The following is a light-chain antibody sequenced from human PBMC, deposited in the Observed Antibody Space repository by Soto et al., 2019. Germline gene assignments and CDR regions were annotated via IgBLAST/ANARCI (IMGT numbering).Light chain of an antibody. CDR3: QPAKSFQWT. CDR2: AAS. CDR1: QGINSW. V-gene: IGKV1-12*01. Sequence: DIQMTQSPSSVSASVGDRVTMTCRASQGINSWLAWYQQKPGKAPKLLIYAASNLQSGVPSRFSGSGSGTDFTLTISSLQHEDFETYYCQPAKSFQWTLGQGTKVDIK. J-gene: IGKJ1*01.